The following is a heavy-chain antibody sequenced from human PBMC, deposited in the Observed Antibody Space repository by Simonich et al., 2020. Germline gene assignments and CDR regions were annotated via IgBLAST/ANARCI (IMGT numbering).Heavy chain of an antibody. Sequence: QEQQVQSGAKVKKPGASVKVSCKASGYTFTGYYMHWVRHAPGQGLKWQERLNPNRGGTNESQQFQGRVAITRDTSISTASMELSRLRSDDTAVYYCARELKGVPVGWGSQIDIWGQGTMVTVSS. D-gene: IGHD6-19*01. V-gene: IGHV1-2*06. J-gene: IGHJ3*02. CDR3: ARELKGVPVGWGSQIDI. CDR2: LNPNRGGT. CDR1: GYTFTGYY.